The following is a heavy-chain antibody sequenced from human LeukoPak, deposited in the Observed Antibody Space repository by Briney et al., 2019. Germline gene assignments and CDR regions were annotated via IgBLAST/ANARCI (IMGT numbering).Heavy chain of an antibody. Sequence: SQTLSLTCIVSGGSISSGGYYWSWIRQHPGKGLEWIGYIYYSGSTYYNPSLKSRVTISVDTSKNQFSLKLSSVTAADTAVYYCARVGYGDYVRSLYFDYWGQGTLVTVSS. V-gene: IGHV4-31*03. D-gene: IGHD4-17*01. CDR2: IYYSGST. J-gene: IGHJ4*02. CDR1: GGSISSGGYY. CDR3: ARVGYGDYVRSLYFDY.